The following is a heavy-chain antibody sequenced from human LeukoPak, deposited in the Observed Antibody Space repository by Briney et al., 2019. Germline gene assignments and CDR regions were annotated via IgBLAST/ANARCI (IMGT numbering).Heavy chain of an antibody. CDR2: ISYDGSNK. CDR3: ARGRFRYFDWYGNFDY. V-gene: IGHV3-30*03. D-gene: IGHD3-9*01. Sequence: GGSLRLSCAASGFIFTNYFMSWVRQAPGKGLEWVAVISYDGSNKYYADSVKGRFTISRDNSKNTLYLQMNSLRAEDTAVYYCARGRFRYFDWYGNFDYWGQGTLVTVSS. CDR1: GFIFTNYF. J-gene: IGHJ4*02.